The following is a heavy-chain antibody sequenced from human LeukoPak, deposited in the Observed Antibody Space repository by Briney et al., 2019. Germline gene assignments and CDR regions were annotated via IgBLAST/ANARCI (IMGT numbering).Heavy chain of an antibody. Sequence: GGSLRLSCAASGFTFSSYEMNWVRQAPGKGLEWVSYISSSGNNIYYADSVKGRFTISRDNAKNSLYLQMNSLRAEDTAVYYCAKRGYSYGYGPYYFDYWGQGTLVTVSS. J-gene: IGHJ4*02. CDR2: ISSSGNNI. CDR3: AKRGYSYGYGPYYFDY. CDR1: GFTFSSYE. V-gene: IGHV3-48*03. D-gene: IGHD5-18*01.